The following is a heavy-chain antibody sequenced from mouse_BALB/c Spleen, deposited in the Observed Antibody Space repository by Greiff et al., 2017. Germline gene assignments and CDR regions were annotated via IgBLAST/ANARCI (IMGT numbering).Heavy chain of an antibody. CDR2: IYPGSGNT. CDR1: GYTFTDYY. J-gene: IGHJ1*01. CDR3: ARRRYDWYFDV. V-gene: IGHV1-77*01. Sequence: QVQLQQSGAELARPGASVKLSCKASGYTFTDYYINWVKQRTGQGLEWIGEIYPGSGNTYYNEKFKGKATLTADKSSSTAYMQLSSLTSEDSAVYFCARRRYDWYFDVWGAGTTVTVSS. D-gene: IGHD2-14*01.